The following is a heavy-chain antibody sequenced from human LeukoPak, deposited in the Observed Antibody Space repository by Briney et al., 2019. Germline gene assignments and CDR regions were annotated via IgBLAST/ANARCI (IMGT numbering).Heavy chain of an antibody. Sequence: GGSLRLSCAASGFTFSSYAVSWVRHIPGKGLEWVSAISGSDAGTYYADSVKGRFTISRDNSKNTLYLQMNRLRAEDTAVYYCAKGSRGSCSRTYCYPFDYWGQGTLVTVSS. CDR3: AKGSRGSCSRTYCYPFDY. V-gene: IGHV3-23*01. CDR1: GFTFSSYA. CDR2: ISGSDAGT. J-gene: IGHJ4*02. D-gene: IGHD2-2*01.